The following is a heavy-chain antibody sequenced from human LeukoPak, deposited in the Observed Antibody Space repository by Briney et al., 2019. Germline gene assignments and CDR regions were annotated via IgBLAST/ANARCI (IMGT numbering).Heavy chain of an antibody. D-gene: IGHD2-2*01. J-gene: IGHJ4*02. CDR3: ATSFSTPANY. Sequence: GGSLRLSCAASGFTFSNSWMSWVRQAPGKGLEWVANIKQDGSEKYYVDSVKGRFTISRDSAKNSLYLQMNSLRAEDTAVYYCATSFSTPANYWGQGTLVTVSS. CDR1: GFTFSNSW. V-gene: IGHV3-7*01. CDR2: IKQDGSEK.